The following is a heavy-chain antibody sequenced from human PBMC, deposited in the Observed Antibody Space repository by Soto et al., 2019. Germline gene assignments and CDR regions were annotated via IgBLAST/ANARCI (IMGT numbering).Heavy chain of an antibody. V-gene: IGHV3-21*01. CDR3: AREIRYCGGGSCYTVGAFDI. J-gene: IGHJ3*02. CDR1: GFTFSDYY. D-gene: IGHD2-15*01. Sequence: EVQLVESGGGLVKPGGSLRLSCAASGFTFSDYYINWVRQAPGKGLEWVSSISSSSSDIYYADSVKGRFTVSRDNAKNSLSLQMNSLRAEDTAVYYCAREIRYCGGGSCYTVGAFDIWDQGTMVTVSS. CDR2: ISSSSSDI.